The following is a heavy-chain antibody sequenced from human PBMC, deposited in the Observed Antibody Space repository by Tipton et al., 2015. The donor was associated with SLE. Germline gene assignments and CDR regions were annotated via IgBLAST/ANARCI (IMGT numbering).Heavy chain of an antibody. J-gene: IGHJ3*02. V-gene: IGHV4-34*01. Sequence: TLSLTCAVYGGSFSGYFWSWIRQLPDKGLEWIGEINHSGTTNCNPSLKSRVSISVDTSKNQFSLKLSSVTAADTAVYYCARGRGGGESDAFDIWGQGTMVTVSS. CDR1: GGSFSGYF. D-gene: IGHD2-21*01. CDR3: ARGRGGGESDAFDI. CDR2: INHSGTT.